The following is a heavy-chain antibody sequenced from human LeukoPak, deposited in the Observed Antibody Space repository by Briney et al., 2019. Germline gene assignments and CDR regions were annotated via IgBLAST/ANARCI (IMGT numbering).Heavy chain of an antibody. Sequence: WGSLCLTCAASGFTFSNYWLSWVRQAPGKGLEWVAKIKTDGSEKEYVDAVKTRFIISRDNAKNSVYLQMNSLRAEDTAVYYCERDVRSPDYWGQGTLVTVSS. CDR3: ERDVRSPDY. V-gene: IGHV3-7*01. J-gene: IGHJ4*02. CDR2: IKTDGSEK. CDR1: GFTFSNYW.